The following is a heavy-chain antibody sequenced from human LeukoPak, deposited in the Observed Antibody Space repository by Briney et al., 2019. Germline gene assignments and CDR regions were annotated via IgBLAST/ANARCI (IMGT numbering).Heavy chain of an antibody. CDR2: IRYDGSNK. D-gene: IGHD3-9*01. V-gene: IGHV3-30*02. Sequence: GRSLRLSCAPSGFTLSSYAMHWVRQAPGKGLEWVAFIRYDGSNKSYTNSGKGRFTISRHNSKNTLYLQMNSLRAEDTAVYYCAKYREFDIVTGYPNWFDPWGQGTLVTVSS. CDR1: GFTLSSYA. CDR3: AKYREFDIVTGYPNWFDP. J-gene: IGHJ5*02.